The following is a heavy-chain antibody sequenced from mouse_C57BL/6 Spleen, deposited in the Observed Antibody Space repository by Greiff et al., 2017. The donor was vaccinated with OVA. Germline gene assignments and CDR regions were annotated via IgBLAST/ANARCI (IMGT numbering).Heavy chain of an antibody. V-gene: IGHV1-26*01. J-gene: IGHJ3*01. Sequence: EVQLQQSGPELVKPGASVKISCKASGYTFTDYYMNWVKQSHGKSLEWIGDINPNTGGTSYNQKFKGKATLTVDTSSRTAYMELRSLPSEDSAVYYCARASMDWGQGTRVTVSA. CDR2: INPNTGGT. CDR1: GYTFTDYY. CDR3: ARASMD. D-gene: IGHD2-10*02.